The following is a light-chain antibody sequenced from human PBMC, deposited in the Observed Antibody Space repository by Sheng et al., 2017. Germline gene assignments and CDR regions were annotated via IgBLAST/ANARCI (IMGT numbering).Light chain of an antibody. J-gene: IGKJ2*01. CDR1: QAISSA. Sequence: AIQLTQSPSSLSASVGDRVTITCRASQAISSALAWYQQKPGKSPQLLISDASNLEPGVPSRFIASGSGTDFTLTVSSLQSEDFATYYCQHFDSFPYSFGQGTNRGD. CDR2: DAS. CDR3: QHFDSFPYS. V-gene: IGKV1-13*02.